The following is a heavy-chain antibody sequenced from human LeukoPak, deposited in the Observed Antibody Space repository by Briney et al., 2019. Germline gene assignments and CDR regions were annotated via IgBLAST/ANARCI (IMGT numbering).Heavy chain of an antibody. CDR2: ISYGGNT. V-gene: IGHV4-39*01. Sequence: PSETLSLTCTVSGGSIISSDYHWGWVRQPPGKGLEWIGTISYGGNTDYNPSLRSRVTISVDTSKNQFSLKLSSVTAADTAVYFCASQRLSPTIFGTIYFDSWGQGTLVTVSS. J-gene: IGHJ4*02. CDR3: ASQRLSPTIFGTIYFDS. D-gene: IGHD3-3*01. CDR1: GGSIISSDYH.